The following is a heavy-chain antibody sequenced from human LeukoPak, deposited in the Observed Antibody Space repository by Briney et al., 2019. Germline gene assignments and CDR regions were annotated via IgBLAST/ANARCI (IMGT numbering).Heavy chain of an antibody. V-gene: IGHV3-23*01. J-gene: IGHJ4*02. D-gene: IGHD3-16*01. CDR2: ISGSGGST. CDR3: ARGGYNPPRLEY. CDR1: VFTFRSYA. Sequence: GGSLRLSCAPSVFTFRSYALSWVRPAPGKGLGWVTGISGSGGSTYYADSAKGRFTLSRDNSQNTLYVQLNSLRVEDTAVYYCARGGYNPPRLEYWGQRTLVTVSS.